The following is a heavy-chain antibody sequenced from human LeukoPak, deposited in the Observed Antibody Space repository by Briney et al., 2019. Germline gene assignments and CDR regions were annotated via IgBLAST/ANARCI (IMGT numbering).Heavy chain of an antibody. Sequence: GEALKISRQGSGYRFTSYWIGWVRPLPGKGLEWVGIIYPGESDTRYSPSFQGQVTISADKSISTAYLQWSRLKASDTAMYYCARHGYYGSGSHYQYYYYYGMDVWGQGTTVTVSS. V-gene: IGHV5-51*01. D-gene: IGHD3-10*01. CDR3: ARHGYYGSGSHYQYYYYYGMDV. CDR2: IYPGESDT. J-gene: IGHJ6*02. CDR1: GYRFTSYW.